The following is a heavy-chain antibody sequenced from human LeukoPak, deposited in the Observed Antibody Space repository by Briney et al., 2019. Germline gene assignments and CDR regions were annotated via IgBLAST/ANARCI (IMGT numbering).Heavy chain of an antibody. Sequence: PSETLSLTCTVSGGSISSGYYWGWIRQPPGMGLEWIASILHSGSTYYNPSLESRVTMSVDTSKNQFSLKLSSVTAADTAVYYCAREGRYYYDTSGYYFDWGQGTLVTVSS. D-gene: IGHD3-22*01. CDR3: AREGRYYYDTSGYYFD. CDR2: ILHSGST. J-gene: IGHJ4*02. V-gene: IGHV4-38-2*02. CDR1: GGSISSGYY.